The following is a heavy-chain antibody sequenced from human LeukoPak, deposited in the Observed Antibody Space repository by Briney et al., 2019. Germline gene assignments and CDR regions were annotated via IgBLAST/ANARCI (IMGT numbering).Heavy chain of an antibody. CDR2: INPHSGGT. CDR3: ARDDYGDYKYYFDY. D-gene: IGHD4-17*01. CDR1: GYTFTGHY. Sequence: ASVKVSCKASGYTFTGHYMHWVRQAPGQGLEWMGWINPHSGGTNYAQKFQGRVTMTRDTSISTAYMELSRLRSDDTAVYYCARDDYGDYKYYFDYWGRGTLVTVSS. J-gene: IGHJ4*02. V-gene: IGHV1-2*02.